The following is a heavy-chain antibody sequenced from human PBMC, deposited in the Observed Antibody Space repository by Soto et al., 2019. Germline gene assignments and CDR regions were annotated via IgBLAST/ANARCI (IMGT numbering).Heavy chain of an antibody. D-gene: IGHD3-22*01. CDR3: ARYMPDYYDSSAYGTVV. V-gene: IGHV1-69*08. Sequence: RISQATGQALEWMGRIIPILGTANYAQKFQGRVTITADQSTSTAYMELSSLRSEDTAVYYCARYMPDYYDSSAYGTVVAGQGNTVT. CDR2: IIPILGTA. J-gene: IGHJ6*02.